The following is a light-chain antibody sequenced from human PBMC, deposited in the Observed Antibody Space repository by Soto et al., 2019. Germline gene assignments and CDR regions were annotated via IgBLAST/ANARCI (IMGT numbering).Light chain of an antibody. CDR1: QSVSSSY. CDR3: QQYGSSPPALT. V-gene: IGKV3-20*01. J-gene: IGKJ4*01. CDR2: GTS. Sequence: EIVLTQSPGTLSLSPGERATLSCRASQSVSSSYLAWYQQKPGQAPRLLIYGTSSRATGLPDRFSGSGSGTDFTLTISRLEPEDFAVYYCQQYGSSPPALTFGGGTKVEFK.